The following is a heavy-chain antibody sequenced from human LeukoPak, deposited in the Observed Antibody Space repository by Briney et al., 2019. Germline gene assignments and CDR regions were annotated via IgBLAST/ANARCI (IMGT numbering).Heavy chain of an antibody. CDR2: ISAYNGNT. D-gene: IGHD4-17*01. V-gene: IGHV1-18*01. CDR3: ARGTTVTDYGWFDP. Sequence: GASVKVSCKASGCTFTNYGISWVRQAPGQGLEWMGWISAYNGNTNYAQKLQGRVTMTTDTSTSTAYMELRSLKSDDTAVYYCARGTTVTDYGWFDPWGQGTLVTVSS. J-gene: IGHJ5*02. CDR1: GCTFTNYG.